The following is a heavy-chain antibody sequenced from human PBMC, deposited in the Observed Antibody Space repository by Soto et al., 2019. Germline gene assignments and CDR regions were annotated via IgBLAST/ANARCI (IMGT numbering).Heavy chain of an antibody. CDR2: IYYSGST. CDR3: ASDKITGLFDY. CDR1: GGSISNSSYS. Sequence: SETLSLTCTVSGGSISNSSYSWGWIRQPPGKGLEWIGSIYYSGSTYYNPSLTSRVTISVDTSKNQFSLKLTSVTAADTAVYYCASDKITGLFDYWGQGTLVTVS. D-gene: IGHD2-8*02. J-gene: IGHJ4*02. V-gene: IGHV4-39*01.